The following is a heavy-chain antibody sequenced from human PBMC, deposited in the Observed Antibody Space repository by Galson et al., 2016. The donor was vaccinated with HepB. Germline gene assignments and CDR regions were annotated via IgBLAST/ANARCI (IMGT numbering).Heavy chain of an antibody. CDR1: GFTVSSHY. CDR2: IYNGGTT. J-gene: IGHJ6*04. V-gene: IGHV3-66*02. Sequence: CAVSGFTVSSHYMSWVRQAPGKGLEWVSVIYNGGTTDYAVSVKGRFTISRDESKNTLYLQMNSLRGDDTAVYFCARDELRYGMDVWGKRTTVTVSS. D-gene: IGHD4-23*01. CDR3: ARDELRYGMDV.